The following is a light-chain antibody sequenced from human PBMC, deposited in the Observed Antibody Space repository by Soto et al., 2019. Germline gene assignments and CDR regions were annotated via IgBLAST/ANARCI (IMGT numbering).Light chain of an antibody. V-gene: IGKV3-20*01. Sequence: EIVLTQSPATLSLSPGERVTLSCRASQSLGKYLAWYQQRPGQAPRLLIYGTSSRATGIPDRFSGSGSGTDFTLTISRLEPEDFAVYFCQRYGSSPLITFGQGTRLEI. CDR3: QRYGSSPLIT. J-gene: IGKJ5*01. CDR2: GTS. CDR1: QSLGKY.